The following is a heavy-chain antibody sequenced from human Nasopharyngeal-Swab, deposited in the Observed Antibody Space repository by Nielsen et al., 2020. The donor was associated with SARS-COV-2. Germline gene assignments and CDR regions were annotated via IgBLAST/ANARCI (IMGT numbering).Heavy chain of an antibody. CDR1: GFTFSSYS. Sequence: GGSLRLSCAASGFTFSSYSMNWVRQAPGKGLEWVSYISSSSSTIYYADSVKGRFTISRDNAKNSLYPQMNSLRAEDTAVYYCARDQGYCSSTSCYWGAFDIWGQGTMVTVSS. J-gene: IGHJ3*02. V-gene: IGHV3-48*01. D-gene: IGHD2-2*01. CDR2: ISSSSSTI. CDR3: ARDQGYCSSTSCYWGAFDI.